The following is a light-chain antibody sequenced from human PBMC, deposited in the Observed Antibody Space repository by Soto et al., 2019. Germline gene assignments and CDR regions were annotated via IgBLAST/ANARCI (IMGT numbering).Light chain of an antibody. CDR1: SSDVGGNNY. Sequence: QSALTQPRSVSGSHGQSVTISCTGTSSDVGGNNYVSEYQQHPVKAPKIMLYDVRTRPSGVPARYSGSKSGNTASLTISGLQAEDGADYYCCSYAGSYSYVFGTGTKLTVL. J-gene: IGLJ1*01. CDR3: CSYAGSYSYV. CDR2: DVR. V-gene: IGLV2-11*01.